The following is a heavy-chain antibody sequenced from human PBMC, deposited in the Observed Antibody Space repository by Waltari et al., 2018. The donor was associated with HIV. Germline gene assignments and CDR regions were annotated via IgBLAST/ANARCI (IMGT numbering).Heavy chain of an antibody. V-gene: IGHV4-4*07. CDR3: ARDRGCSGGSCYSESNWFDP. CDR2: IYTSGST. D-gene: IGHD2-15*01. Sequence: QVQLQESGPGLVKPSETLSLTCTVSGGSISSYYWSWIRQPAGKGREWIGRIYTSGSTNYHPSLKSRVTMSVDTSKNQFSRKLSSVTAADTAVYYCARDRGCSGGSCYSESNWFDPWGQGTLVTVSS. CDR1: GGSISSYY. J-gene: IGHJ5*02.